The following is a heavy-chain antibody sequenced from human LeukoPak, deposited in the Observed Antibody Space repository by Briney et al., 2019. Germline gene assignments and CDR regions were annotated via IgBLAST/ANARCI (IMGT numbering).Heavy chain of an antibody. CDR3: AREGWTDAFDI. CDR2: IKQDGSEK. Sequence: PGGSLRLSCAASGFTFSSYWMSWVRQAPGKGLEWVADIKQDGSEKYYVDSVKGRFTISRDNAKNSLYLQMNSLRAEDTAVYYCAREGWTDAFDIWGQGTMVTVSS. CDR1: GFTFSSYW. J-gene: IGHJ3*02. D-gene: IGHD6-19*01. V-gene: IGHV3-7*01.